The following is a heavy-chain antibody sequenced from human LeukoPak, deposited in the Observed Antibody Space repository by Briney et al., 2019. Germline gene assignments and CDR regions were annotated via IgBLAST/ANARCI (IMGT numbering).Heavy chain of an antibody. Sequence: GGSLRLPCAASGFTFSKYWMHWVRQAPGKGLVWVSRIDTDGRTTNYADSVKGRFTISRDNAKDTLFLQMNGLRVEDTAVYYCVRDLAGADGYWGQGTLVTVSS. CDR1: GFTFSKYW. CDR2: IDTDGRTT. D-gene: IGHD6-13*01. J-gene: IGHJ4*02. CDR3: VRDLAGADGY. V-gene: IGHV3-74*01.